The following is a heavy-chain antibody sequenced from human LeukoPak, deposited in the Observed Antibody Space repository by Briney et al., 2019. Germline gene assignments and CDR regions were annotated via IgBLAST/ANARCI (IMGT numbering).Heavy chain of an antibody. D-gene: IGHD1-26*01. J-gene: IGHJ4*02. CDR3: AREGGSYYMLYYFDY. CDR2: ISSSSSYI. V-gene: IGHV3-21*01. CDR1: GFTFSSYS. Sequence: GGSLRLSCAASGFTFSSYSMNWVRQAPGKGLEWVSSISSSSSYIYYADSVKGRFTISRDNAKNSLYLQMNSLRAEDTAVYYGAREGGSYYMLYYFDYWGQGTLVTVSS.